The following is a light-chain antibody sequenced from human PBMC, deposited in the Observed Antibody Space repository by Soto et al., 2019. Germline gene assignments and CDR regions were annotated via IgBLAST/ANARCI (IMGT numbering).Light chain of an antibody. Sequence: DIQMTQSPSSLSASVGDRVTITCRASQSISRFLNWYQQKPGKAPKLLIYAASSLQSGVPSRFSGSGSGKDFTLTISSLQPEDFANYYCQQSYSPPQVNFGKGTRLEI. J-gene: IGKJ5*01. CDR3: QQSYSPPQVN. CDR1: QSISRF. CDR2: AAS. V-gene: IGKV1-39*01.